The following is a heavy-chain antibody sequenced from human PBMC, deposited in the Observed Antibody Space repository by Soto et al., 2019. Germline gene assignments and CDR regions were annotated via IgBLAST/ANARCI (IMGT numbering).Heavy chain of an antibody. CDR1: GFMFRGDW. Sequence: EVQLEESGGGLVQPGGSLRLTCAVSGFMFRGDWMGWVRQSPGEGLECVANINQDGSEKYYVDSVKGRFTISRDNVRNSLYLQMTSLRPEDTDLYYCANTPPGWYVSEASYWGQGDLVAVSS. J-gene: IGHJ4*02. CDR3: ANTPPGWYVSEASY. V-gene: IGHV3-7*05. CDR2: INQDGSEK. D-gene: IGHD3-16*01.